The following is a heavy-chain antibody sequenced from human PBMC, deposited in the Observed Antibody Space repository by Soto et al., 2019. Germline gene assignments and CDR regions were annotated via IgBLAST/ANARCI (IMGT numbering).Heavy chain of an antibody. CDR2: IYYSGST. CDR3: ARDAVGYCSSTSCYGNYYDYYMDV. D-gene: IGHD2-2*01. CDR1: GGSVSGGNYY. V-gene: IGHV4-61*01. Sequence: SETLSLTCTVSGGSVSGGNYYWSWIRQHPGKGLEWIGYIYYSGSTNYNPSLKSRVTISVDTSKNQFSLKLSSVTAADTAVYYCARDAVGYCSSTSCYGNYYDYYMDVWGKGTTVTVS. J-gene: IGHJ6*03.